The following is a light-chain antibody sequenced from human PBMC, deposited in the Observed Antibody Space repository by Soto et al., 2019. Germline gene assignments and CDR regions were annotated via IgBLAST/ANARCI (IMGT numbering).Light chain of an antibody. CDR1: KLGDKY. CDR2: QDS. V-gene: IGLV3-1*01. CDR3: QAWDSSTGGYV. J-gene: IGLJ1*01. Sequence: YELTQPPSVSVSPGQTASITCSGDKLGDKYACWYQQKPGQSPVLVIYQDSKRPSGIPERFSGSNSGNTATLTISGTQAMDEADYYCQAWDSSTGGYVFGTGTKVTVL.